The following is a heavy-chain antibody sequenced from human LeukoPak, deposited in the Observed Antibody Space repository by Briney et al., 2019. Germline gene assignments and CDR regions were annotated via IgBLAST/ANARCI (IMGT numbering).Heavy chain of an antibody. J-gene: IGHJ4*02. Sequence: GGSLRLSCAASGFTFSSYGMHWVRQAPGKGLEWVAVISYDGSNKYYADSVKGRFTISRDNSKNTLYLQMNSLRAEDTAVYYCAKDRDYWGQGTLVTVSS. V-gene: IGHV3-30*18. CDR2: ISYDGSNK. CDR3: AKDRDY. CDR1: GFTFSSYG.